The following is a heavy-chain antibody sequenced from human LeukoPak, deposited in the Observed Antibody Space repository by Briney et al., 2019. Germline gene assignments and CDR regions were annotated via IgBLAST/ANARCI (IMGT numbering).Heavy chain of an antibody. Sequence: GSLRLSCAASGFTFSNAWMSWVRQPPGKGLEWIGEINHSGSTNYNPSLKSRVTISVDTSKNQFSLKVSSVTAADTAVYYCARGGGMVGATSDYWGQGTLVTVSS. D-gene: IGHD1-26*01. V-gene: IGHV4-34*01. J-gene: IGHJ4*02. CDR3: ARGGGMVGATSDY. CDR2: INHSGST. CDR1: GFTFSNAW.